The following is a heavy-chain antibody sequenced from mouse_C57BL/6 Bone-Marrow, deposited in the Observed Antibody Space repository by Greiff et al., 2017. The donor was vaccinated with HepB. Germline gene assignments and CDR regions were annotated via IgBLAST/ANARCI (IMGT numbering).Heavy chain of an antibody. CDR3: ARGDYGGFYAMDY. Sequence: VQLQQSGAELVKPGASVTLSCTASGFNIKDYYMHWVKQRTEQGLEWIGRIDPEDGETKYAPKFQGKATITADTSSNTAYLQLSSLTSEDTAVYYCARGDYGGFYAMDYWGQGTSVTVSS. D-gene: IGHD1-1*01. CDR2: IDPEDGET. CDR1: GFNIKDYY. J-gene: IGHJ4*01. V-gene: IGHV14-2*01.